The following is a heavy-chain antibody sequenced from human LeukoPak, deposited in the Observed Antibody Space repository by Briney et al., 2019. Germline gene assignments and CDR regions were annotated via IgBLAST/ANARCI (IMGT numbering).Heavy chain of an antibody. V-gene: IGHV4-59*01. J-gene: IGHJ5*02. CDR1: GGSISSYY. CDR3: ARGRGWFDP. CDR2: IYYSGST. Sequence: TTSETLSLTCTVSGGSISSYYWSWIRQPPGKGLEWIGYIYYSGSTNYNPSLKSRVTISVDTSKNQFSLKLSSVTAADTAVYHCARGRGWFDPWGQGTLVTVSS.